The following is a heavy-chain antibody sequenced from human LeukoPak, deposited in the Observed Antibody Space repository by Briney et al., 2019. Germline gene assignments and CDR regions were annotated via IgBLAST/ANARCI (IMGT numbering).Heavy chain of an antibody. CDR2: INSDGSST. CDR3: ARGAATRYYYMDV. V-gene: IGHV3-74*01. J-gene: IGHJ6*03. D-gene: IGHD2-15*01. CDR1: GFTFSSYW. Sequence: GGSLRLSCAASGFTFSSYWMHWVRQAPGKELVWVSRINSDGSSTSNADSVKGRFTISRDNAKNTLYLQMNSLRAEDTAVYYCARGAATRYYYMDVWGKGTTVTVSS.